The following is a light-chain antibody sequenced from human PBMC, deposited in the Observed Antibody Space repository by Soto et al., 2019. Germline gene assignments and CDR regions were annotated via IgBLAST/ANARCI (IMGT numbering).Light chain of an antibody. CDR3: QQYGSSLT. CDR2: KAS. J-gene: IGKJ4*01. Sequence: DIQMTQSPSTLSGSVGDRVTITCRASQTISSWLAWYKQKPGKAPKLLIYKASTLKSGVPSRLSGSGSGTDFTLTIRRLEPEDFAVYYCQQYGSSLTFGGGTKVDIK. V-gene: IGKV1-5*03. CDR1: QTISSW.